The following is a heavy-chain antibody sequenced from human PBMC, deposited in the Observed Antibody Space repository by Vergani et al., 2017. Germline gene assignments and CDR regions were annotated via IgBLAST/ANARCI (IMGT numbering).Heavy chain of an antibody. CDR2: IFVGSGNT. CDR1: GFTFTSSA. D-gene: IGHD5-12*01. V-gene: IGHV1-58*02. Sequence: QMQLVQSGPEVKKPGTSVKVSCKASGFTFTSSAMQWVRQARGQRLEWIGWIFVGSGNTNNAQKFQERVTITRDMSTSTSYMELSSLRSEDTALYYCAADRGYSGYDLDYYGMDVWGQGTTVTVSS. CDR3: AADRGYSGYDLDYYGMDV. J-gene: IGHJ6*02.